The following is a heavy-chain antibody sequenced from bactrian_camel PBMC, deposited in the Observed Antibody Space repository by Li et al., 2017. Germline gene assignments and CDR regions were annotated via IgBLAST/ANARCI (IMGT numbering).Heavy chain of an antibody. Sequence: VQLVESGGGSVQLGASLRLSCSASGYDSSNSNYSTYCMGWFRQAPWKEREGVATIDSERVTNYADSVKDRFTISRDNAKKTLYLQMNNLTSDDTAMYYCATSASRPLTFPLRQANYGFWGQGTQVTVS. CDR1: GYDSSNSNYSTYC. J-gene: IGHJ6*01. D-gene: IGHD4*01. CDR3: ATSASRPLTFPLRQANYGF. CDR2: IDSERVT. V-gene: IGHV3S53*01.